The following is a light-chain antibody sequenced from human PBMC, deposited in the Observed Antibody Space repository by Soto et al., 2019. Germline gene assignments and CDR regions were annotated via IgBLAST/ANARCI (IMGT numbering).Light chain of an antibody. V-gene: IGLV2-23*03. J-gene: IGLJ2*01. CDR1: SSDVGSYNL. CDR3: CSYAGSSTFGVV. CDR2: EGS. Sequence: QSVLTQPASVSGSPGQSITISCTGTSSDVGSYNLVSWYQQHPGKAPKLMIYEGSKRPSGVSNRFSGSKSGNTASLTISELQAEDEADYYCCSYAGSSTFGVVFGGGTQLTVL.